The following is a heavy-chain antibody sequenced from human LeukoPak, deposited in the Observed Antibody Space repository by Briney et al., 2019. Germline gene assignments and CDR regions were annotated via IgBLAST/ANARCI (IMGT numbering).Heavy chain of an antibody. D-gene: IGHD3-22*01. Sequence: SETLSLTCTVSGGSISSTTYYWGWIRQPPGKGLGWIGSIYYSGSTYYNPSLKSRVTLSADTSKNQFSLKLSSVTAADTAVYYCARRSTYDSSGYYSRWGQGTLVTVSS. J-gene: IGHJ4*02. V-gene: IGHV4-39*01. CDR2: IYYSGST. CDR1: GGSISSTTYY. CDR3: ARRSTYDSSGYYSR.